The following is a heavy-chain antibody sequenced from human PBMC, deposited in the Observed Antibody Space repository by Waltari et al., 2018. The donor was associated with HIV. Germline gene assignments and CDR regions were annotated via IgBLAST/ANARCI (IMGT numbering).Heavy chain of an antibody. V-gene: IGHV4-31*02. D-gene: IGHD2-15*01. Sequence: YWSWIRQHPGKGLEWIGYIYYSGSTYYNPSLKSRVTISVDTSKNQFSLKLSSVTAADTAVYYCASTSGYCSGGSCYSYYYYGMDVWGQGTTVTVSS. CDR2: IYYSGST. J-gene: IGHJ6*02. CDR1: Y. CDR3: ASTSGYCSGGSCYSYYYYGMDV.